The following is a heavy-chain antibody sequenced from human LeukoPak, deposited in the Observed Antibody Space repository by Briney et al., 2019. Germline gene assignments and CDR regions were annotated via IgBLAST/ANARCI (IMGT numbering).Heavy chain of an antibody. CDR2: IYSGGST. J-gene: IGHJ4*02. D-gene: IGHD2-15*01. CDR1: GFTVSSNY. CDR3: AKLKYCSGGSCYRYFDY. Sequence: GGSLRLSCAASGFTVSSNYMSWVRQAPGKGLEWVSVIYSGGSTYYADSVKGRFTISRDNSKNTLYLQMNSLRAEDTAVYYCAKLKYCSGGSCYRYFDYWGQGTLVTVSS. V-gene: IGHV3-66*01.